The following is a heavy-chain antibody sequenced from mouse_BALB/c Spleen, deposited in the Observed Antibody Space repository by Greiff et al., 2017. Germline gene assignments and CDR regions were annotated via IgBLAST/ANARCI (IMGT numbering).Heavy chain of an antibody. J-gene: IGHJ4*01. CDR3: ARMENYYYGSSFAMDY. D-gene: IGHD1-1*01. CDR1: GYAFTSYN. Sequence: EVQLQQSGPELVKPGASVKVSCKASGYAFTSYNMYWVKQSHGKSLEWIGYIDPYNGGTSYNQKFKGKATLTVDKSSSTAYMHLNSLTSEDSAVYYCARMENYYYGSSFAMDYWGQGTSVTVSS. CDR2: IDPYNGGT. V-gene: IGHV1S135*01.